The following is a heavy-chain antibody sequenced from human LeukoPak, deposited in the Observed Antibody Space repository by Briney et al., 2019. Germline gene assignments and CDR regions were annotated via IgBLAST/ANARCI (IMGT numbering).Heavy chain of an antibody. CDR3: ATTYGLGSKIYYGMDV. V-gene: IGHV1-24*01. D-gene: IGHD3-10*01. Sequence: ASVRVSCKVSGYTLTELSMHWVRQAPGKGLEWMGGFDPEDGERIYAQKFQGRVTMTEDTSTDTAYMELSSLRSEDTAVYYCATTYGLGSKIYYGMDVWGQGTTVTVSS. CDR1: GYTLTELS. CDR2: FDPEDGER. J-gene: IGHJ6*02.